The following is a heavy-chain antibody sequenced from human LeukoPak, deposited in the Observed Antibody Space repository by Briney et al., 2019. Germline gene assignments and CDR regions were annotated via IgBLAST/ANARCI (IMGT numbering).Heavy chain of an antibody. CDR3: ARGRGIAVAPLTY. CDR1: GYTFTSYD. Sequence: ASVKVSCKASGYTFTSYDINWVRQATGQGLEWMGWMNTNSGNTGYAQKFQGRVTMTRNTSISTAYMELSSLRSEDTAVYYCARGRGIAVAPLTYWSQGTLVTVSS. J-gene: IGHJ4*02. D-gene: IGHD6-19*01. V-gene: IGHV1-8*01. CDR2: MNTNSGNT.